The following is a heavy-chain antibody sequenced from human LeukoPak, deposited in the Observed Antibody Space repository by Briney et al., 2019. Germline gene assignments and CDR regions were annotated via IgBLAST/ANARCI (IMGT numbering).Heavy chain of an antibody. V-gene: IGHV3-30-3*01. CDR3: ARGRNQLLLYYYGMDV. Sequence: PGRSLRLSCAASGFTFSSYAMHWVRQAPGKGLEWVAVISYDGSNKYYADSVKGRFTIVRDNFKNTLYMQMNSLRAEDTAVYYCARGRNQLLLYYYGMDVWGQGTTVTVSS. D-gene: IGHD2-2*01. CDR2: ISYDGSNK. J-gene: IGHJ6*02. CDR1: GFTFSSYA.